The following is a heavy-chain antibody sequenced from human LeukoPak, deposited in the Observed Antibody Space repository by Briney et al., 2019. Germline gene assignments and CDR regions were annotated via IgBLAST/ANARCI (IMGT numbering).Heavy chain of an antibody. V-gene: IGHV3-11*05. J-gene: IGHJ6*02. Sequence: GGSLRLSCAASGFTFSDYYMSWIRQAPGKGLEWVSYISSSSSYTNYADSVKGRFTISRDNAKNSLYLQMNSLRAEDTAVYYCARDGCSSTSCPPYCYYGMDVWGQGTTVTVSS. CDR1: GFTFSDYY. CDR3: ARDGCSSTSCPPYCYYGMDV. D-gene: IGHD2-2*01. CDR2: ISSSSSYT.